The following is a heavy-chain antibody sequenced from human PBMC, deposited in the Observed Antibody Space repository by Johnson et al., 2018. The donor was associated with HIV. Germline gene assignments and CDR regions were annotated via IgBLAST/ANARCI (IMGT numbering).Heavy chain of an antibody. CDR3: ARDQWIQLWRDAFDI. Sequence: VQLVESGGGLVKPGGSLRLSCAASGFTFSDYYMSWIRQAPGKGLEWVSYISSSGSTIYYADSVKGRFTISRDNAKNSLYLHMNSLRAEETAVYYCARDQWIQLWRDAFDIWGQGTMVTVSS. CDR1: GFTFSDYY. D-gene: IGHD5-18*01. J-gene: IGHJ3*02. CDR2: ISSSGSTI. V-gene: IGHV3-11*04.